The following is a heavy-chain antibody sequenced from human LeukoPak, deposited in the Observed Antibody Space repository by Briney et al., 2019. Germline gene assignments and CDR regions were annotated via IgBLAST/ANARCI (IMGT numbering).Heavy chain of an antibody. D-gene: IGHD2-15*01. J-gene: IGHJ6*02. CDR2: ISSSSSYI. Sequence: GGSLRLSCAASGFTFSSYSMNWVRQAPGKGLEWVSSISSSSSYIYYADSVKGRFTISRDNAKNSLYLQMNSLRAEDTAVYYCAREDVVVAAMLYYYYGMDVCGQGTPVTVSS. V-gene: IGHV3-21*01. CDR3: AREDVVVAAMLYYYYGMDV. CDR1: GFTFSSYS.